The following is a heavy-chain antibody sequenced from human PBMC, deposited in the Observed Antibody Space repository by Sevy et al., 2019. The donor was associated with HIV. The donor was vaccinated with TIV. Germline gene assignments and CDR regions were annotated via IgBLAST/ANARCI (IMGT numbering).Heavy chain of an antibody. Sequence: SETLSLTCTVSGGSISSYYWSWIRQPPGKGLEWIGHIYYSGSTNYNPSLKSRVTISVDTSKNQFPLKLSSVTAADTAVYYCARTYYDFWSGYYFGHWGQGTLVTVSS. V-gene: IGHV4-59*01. D-gene: IGHD3-3*01. CDR1: GGSISSYY. J-gene: IGHJ4*02. CDR2: IYYSGST. CDR3: ARTYYDFWSGYYFGH.